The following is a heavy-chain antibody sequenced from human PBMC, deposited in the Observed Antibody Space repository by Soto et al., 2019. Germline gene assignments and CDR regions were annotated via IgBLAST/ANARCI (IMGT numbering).Heavy chain of an antibody. V-gene: IGHV4-31*02. D-gene: IGHD5-12*01. Sequence: SETLSLTCTVSGGSISSGGYYWSWIRQHPGKGLEWIGYIYYSGSTYYNPSLKSRVTISVDTSKNQFSLKLSSVTAADMAVYYCARASLTTVRGYDYVGWFDPWGQGTLVTVSS. CDR2: IYYSGST. CDR3: ARASLTTVRGYDYVGWFDP. CDR1: GGSISSGGYY. J-gene: IGHJ5*02.